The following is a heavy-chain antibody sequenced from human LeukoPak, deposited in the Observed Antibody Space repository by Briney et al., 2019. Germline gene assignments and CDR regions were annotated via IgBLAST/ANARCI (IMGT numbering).Heavy chain of an antibody. CDR2: INPNSGGK. D-gene: IGHD2-15*01. CDR1: GYTFTGYY. J-gene: IGHJ4*02. Sequence: ASVKVSFKASGYTFTGYYMHWVRQAPGQGLEWMGWINPNSGGKNYAQKFQGRVTMTRDTSISTAYMELSRLRSDDTAVYYCARGDVVVVAVTDYWGQGTLVTVSS. CDR3: ARGDVVVVAVTDY. V-gene: IGHV1-2*02.